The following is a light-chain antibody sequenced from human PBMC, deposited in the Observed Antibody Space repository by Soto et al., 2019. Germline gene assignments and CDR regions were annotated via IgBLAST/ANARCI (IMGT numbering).Light chain of an antibody. J-gene: IGKJ5*01. Sequence: QSPGTLSWSPRERTALVGGAAQPVSSSYLAWYPQQPGQAPRLLIYAASSRATGIPDRFSGSGSGTDFTLTLSRLEPEDFATYYCQQFDSTPLTFGQGTRLEIK. CDR2: AAS. CDR1: QPVSSSY. CDR3: QQFDSTPLT. V-gene: IGKV3-20*01.